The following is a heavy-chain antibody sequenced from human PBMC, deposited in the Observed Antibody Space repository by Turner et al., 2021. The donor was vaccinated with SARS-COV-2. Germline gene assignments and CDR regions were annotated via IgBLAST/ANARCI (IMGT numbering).Heavy chain of an antibody. CDR1: GFTFTTYE. V-gene: IGHV3-48*03. Sequence: DHLAESGGGVVQPGTSLRLSCAASGFTFTTYEMNWVRQAPGKGLEWVSYISSSASTIYYADSVKGRFTISRDNAKNSLYLQMNSLRAEDTALYYCARVYSSSSGKGVDYWGQGTLVTVSS. D-gene: IGHD6-13*01. J-gene: IGHJ4*02. CDR2: ISSSASTI. CDR3: ARVYSSSSGKGVDY.